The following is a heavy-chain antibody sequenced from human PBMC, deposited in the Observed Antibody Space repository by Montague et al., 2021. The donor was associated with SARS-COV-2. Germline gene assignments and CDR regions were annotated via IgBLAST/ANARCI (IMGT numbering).Heavy chain of an antibody. J-gene: IGHJ4*02. Sequence: SLRLSCAASGFTFSSYGMHWVRQAPGKGLEWVAVIWYDGSNKYYADSVKGRLTISRDNSKNTLYLQMNSLRAEDTAVYYCARGRVRAAAGTRYYFDYWGQGTLVTVSS. CDR2: IWYDGSNK. CDR3: ARGRVRAAAGTRYYFDY. D-gene: IGHD6-13*01. V-gene: IGHV3-33*01. CDR1: GFTFSSYG.